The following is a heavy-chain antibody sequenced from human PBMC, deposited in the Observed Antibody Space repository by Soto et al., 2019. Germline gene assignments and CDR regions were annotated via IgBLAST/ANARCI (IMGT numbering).Heavy chain of an antibody. J-gene: IGHJ6*02. CDR3: ATTVVTRFWDFYYYYGMDV. CDR1: GFTFSSDA. D-gene: IGHD4-17*01. Sequence: GGSLRLSCAASGFTFSSDAMSWVRQAPGKGLEWVSAISGSGGSTYYADSVKGRFTISRDNSTSTAYMELSSLRSEDTAVYYCATTVVTRFWDFYYYYGMDVWGQGTTVTVSS. CDR2: ISGSGGST. V-gene: IGHV3-23*01.